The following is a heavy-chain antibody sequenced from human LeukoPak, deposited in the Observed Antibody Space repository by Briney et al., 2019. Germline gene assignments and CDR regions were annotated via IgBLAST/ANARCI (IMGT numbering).Heavy chain of an antibody. V-gene: IGHV4-39*01. J-gene: IGHJ2*01. CDR3: ARWMIPGDFDL. CDR2: IYYSGST. D-gene: IGHD2-2*01. CDR1: GGSISSSSYY. Sequence: SETLSLTCTVSGGSISSSSYYWGWIRQPPGKGLEWIGSIYYSGSTYYNPSLKSRVTISVDTSKNQFSLKLSSVTAADTAVYYCARWMIPGDFDLWGRGTLVTVSS.